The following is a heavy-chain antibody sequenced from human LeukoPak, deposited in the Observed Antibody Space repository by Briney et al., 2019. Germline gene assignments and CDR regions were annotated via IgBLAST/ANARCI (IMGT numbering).Heavy chain of an antibody. CDR3: TKDSIIVNSWGLDL. CDR2: ISNHDLDI. D-gene: IGHD1-26*01. J-gene: IGHJ5*02. V-gene: IGHV3-21*01. CDR1: GFDFSRYS. Sequence: PGGSLRLSCAASGFDFSRYSMNWVRQAPGKGLEWVSTISNHDLDIYYADSMKGRITISRDNAENTVYLEMSSLRVQDTALYYCTKDSIIVNSWGLDLWGQGTLVTVSS.